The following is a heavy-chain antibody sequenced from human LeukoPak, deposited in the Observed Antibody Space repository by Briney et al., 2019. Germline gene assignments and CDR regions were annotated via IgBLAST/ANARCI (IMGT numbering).Heavy chain of an antibody. CDR2: IYTSGTT. CDR1: GGSISSYY. J-gene: IGHJ5*02. D-gene: IGHD6-19*01. V-gene: IGHV4-4*07. Sequence: SETLSLTRTVSGGSISSYYWSWIRQPAGKGLEWIGRIYTSGTTNYNPSLKSRVTMSVDTSKNQFSLKLSSVTAADTAVYYCARQYSSDWYLWFDPWGQGTLVTVSS. CDR3: ARQYSSDWYLWFDP.